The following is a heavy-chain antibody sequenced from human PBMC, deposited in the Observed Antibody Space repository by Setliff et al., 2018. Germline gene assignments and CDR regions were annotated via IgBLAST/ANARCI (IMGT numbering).Heavy chain of an antibody. V-gene: IGHV3-30*12. J-gene: IGHJ4*02. CDR1: GYTFTNYW. CDR2: ISYDGINN. D-gene: IGHD3-10*01. Sequence: GESLKISCKGSGYTFTNYWIGWVRQLPGKGLEWMAVISYDGINNYYADSVKGRFTISRDNAKNSLYLQLNSLRAEDTAVYYCARAKGTTMATQYFDYRGQGTLVTVSS. CDR3: ARAKGTTMATQYFDY.